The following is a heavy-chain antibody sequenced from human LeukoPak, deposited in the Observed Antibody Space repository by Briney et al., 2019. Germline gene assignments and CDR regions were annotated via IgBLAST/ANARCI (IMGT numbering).Heavy chain of an antibody. J-gene: IGHJ4*02. Sequence: PGGSLRLSCRASGFTFSTYGMTWVRQAPGKGLEWVSGISTGRSTFYTDSVKGRFTISRDNSKNTLYLQMNSLRAEDTAVYYCAKKSFRSGYSYGTSFDYWGQGTLVTVSS. CDR1: GFTFSTYG. V-gene: IGHV3-23*01. CDR3: AKKSFRSGYSYGTSFDY. D-gene: IGHD5-18*01. CDR2: ISTGRST.